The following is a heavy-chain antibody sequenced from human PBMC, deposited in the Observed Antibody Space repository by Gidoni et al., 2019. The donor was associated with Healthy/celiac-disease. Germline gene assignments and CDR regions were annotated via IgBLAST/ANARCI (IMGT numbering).Heavy chain of an antibody. CDR1: GFTFSSYG. CDR3: AKGFDCDSGWSPSLCGDHYGMDV. J-gene: IGHJ6*02. Sequence: QVQLVESGGGVVQPGRSLRLSCAASGFTFSSYGMHWVRQAPGKGLEWVAVISYDGSNKYYADSVKGRFTISRDNSKNTLYLQMNSLRAEDTAVYYCAKGFDCDSGWSPSLCGDHYGMDVWGQGTTVTVSS. CDR2: ISYDGSNK. V-gene: IGHV3-30*18. D-gene: IGHD6-19*01.